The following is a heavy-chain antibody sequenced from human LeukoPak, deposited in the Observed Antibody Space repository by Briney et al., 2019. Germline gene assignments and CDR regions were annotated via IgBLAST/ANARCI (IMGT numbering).Heavy chain of an antibody. Sequence: GASVKVSCKASGYTSTTYGISWVRQAPGQGLEWMGWISAYNGNTNYAQKLQGRVTMTTDTSTSTAYMELRSLRSDDTAVYYCARSEQWLGDLGYYYYYMDVWGKGTTVTVSS. V-gene: IGHV1-18*01. CDR3: ARSEQWLGDLGYYYYYMDV. CDR2: ISAYNGNT. CDR1: GYTSTTYG. D-gene: IGHD5-12*01. J-gene: IGHJ6*03.